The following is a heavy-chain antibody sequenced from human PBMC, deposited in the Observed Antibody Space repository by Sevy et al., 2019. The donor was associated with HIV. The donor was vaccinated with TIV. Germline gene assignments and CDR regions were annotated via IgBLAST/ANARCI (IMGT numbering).Heavy chain of an antibody. CDR1: GFTFSSYA. V-gene: IGHV3-23*01. D-gene: IGHD3-3*01. CDR2: ISGSGGST. J-gene: IGHJ4*02. CDR3: AKESSDFWSGPGGFDY. Sequence: GGSLRLSCAASGFTFSSYAMSWVRQAPGKGLEWVSAISGSGGSTYYADSVKGRFTISRDNSKNTQYLQMNSLRAEDTAVYYCAKESSDFWSGPGGFDYWGQGTLVTVSS.